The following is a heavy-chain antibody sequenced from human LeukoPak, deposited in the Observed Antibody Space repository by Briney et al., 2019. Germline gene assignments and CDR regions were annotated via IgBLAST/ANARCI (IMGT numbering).Heavy chain of an antibody. V-gene: IGHV4-59*08. CDR3: ARHPFSAPFDY. D-gene: IGHD6-19*01. J-gene: IGHJ4*02. CDR1: GDSISGYY. Sequence: SETLSLTCTVSGDSISGYYWSWFRQPPGKGLEWIAYVYQTGDTRYNPSLKSRVSISLDMSKNQFSLKVSSVTATDTAVYYCARHPFSAPFDYWGQGILVTVSS. CDR2: VYQTGDT.